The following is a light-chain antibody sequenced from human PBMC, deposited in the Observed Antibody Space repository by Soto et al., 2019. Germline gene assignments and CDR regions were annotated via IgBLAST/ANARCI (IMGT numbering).Light chain of an antibody. V-gene: IGKV3-15*01. J-gene: IGKJ1*01. CDR1: QSVSSS. CDR2: GAS. Sequence: VLAQSPGILSFSPQERATLSCRAIQSVSSSSLAWYQQKPGQAPRLLMYGASRRATGIPARFSGSESGTEFTLTISSLQSEDFAVYYCQQYNNWPPWTFGQGTKVDIK. CDR3: QQYNNWPPWT.